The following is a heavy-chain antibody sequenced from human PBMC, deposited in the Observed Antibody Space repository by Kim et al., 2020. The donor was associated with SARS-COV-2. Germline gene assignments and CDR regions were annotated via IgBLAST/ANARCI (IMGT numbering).Heavy chain of an antibody. Sequence: GGSLRLSCGASGFTLSGYYINWVRQAPGKGLEWVCRTKDKTNSYTTAYAASVRDRFTISRDDSKNSLYLHMNSLKTDDTAVYYYAREGASSGADLERWGQGTLLSVPS. CDR2: TKDKTNSYTT. J-gene: IGHJ4*02. V-gene: IGHV3-72*01. D-gene: IGHD3-22*01. CDR3: AREGASSGADLER. CDR1: GFTLSGYY.